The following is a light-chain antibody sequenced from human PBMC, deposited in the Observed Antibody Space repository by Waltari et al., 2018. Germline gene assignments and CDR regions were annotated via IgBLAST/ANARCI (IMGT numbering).Light chain of an antibody. CDR1: QSVLYSSNNKNY. J-gene: IGKJ1*01. CDR3: QQYYSTPQT. V-gene: IGKV4-1*01. CDR2: WAS. Sequence: DIVMTQSPESLAVSLGERATINCKSSQSVLYSSNNKNYLAWYQQKPGQPPKLLIYWASTRESGVPDRFSGSGSGTDVTLTISSLQAEDVAVYYCQQYYSTPQTFGQGTKVEIK.